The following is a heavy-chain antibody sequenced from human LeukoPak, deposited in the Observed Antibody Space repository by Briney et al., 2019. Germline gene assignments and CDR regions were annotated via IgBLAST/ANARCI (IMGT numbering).Heavy chain of an antibody. CDR1: GFTFSSYS. CDR2: ISSSSSYI. J-gene: IGHJ4*02. V-gene: IGHV3-21*01. CDR3: ARAGRLYCSGGSCYFY. D-gene: IGHD2-15*01. Sequence: GGSLRLSCAASGFTFSSYSMNWVRQAPGKGLEWVSSISSSSSYIYYADSVKGRFTISRDNAKNSLYLQMNSLRAEDTAVYYCARAGRLYCSGGSCYFYWGQGTLVTVSS.